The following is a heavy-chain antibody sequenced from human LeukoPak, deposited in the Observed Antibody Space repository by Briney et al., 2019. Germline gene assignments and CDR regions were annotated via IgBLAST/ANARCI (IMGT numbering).Heavy chain of an antibody. CDR3: ARAGRKSRGVDLVRKKETGYYYYMDV. V-gene: IGHV3-7*01. CDR2: INQDGSEK. CDR1: GFTFTTNW. D-gene: IGHD3-10*02. Sequence: GGSLRLSCAASGFTFTTNWMTWVRQAPGKGLEWVATINQDGSEKYYVDSVKGRFTISRDNAKNSLYLQMNSLRAEDTAVYYCARAGRKSRGVDLVRKKETGYYYYMDVWGKGTTVTVSS. J-gene: IGHJ6*03.